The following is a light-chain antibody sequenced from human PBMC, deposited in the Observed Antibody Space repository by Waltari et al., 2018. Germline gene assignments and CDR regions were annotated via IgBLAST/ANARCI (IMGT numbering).Light chain of an antibody. CDR1: ISNIATSD. CDR2: EHN. J-gene: IGLJ3*02. V-gene: IGLV1-51*02. CDR3: GAWDTSLNAGV. Sequence: QSILTQPPSVSAAPGQKVTISCSGTISNIATSDVSWYLLVPGTHPNHLNHEHNKRPSGIPDRIPASKNGTLATLVISGLQTGDEADYDCGAWDTSLNAGVIGGGTKLTVL.